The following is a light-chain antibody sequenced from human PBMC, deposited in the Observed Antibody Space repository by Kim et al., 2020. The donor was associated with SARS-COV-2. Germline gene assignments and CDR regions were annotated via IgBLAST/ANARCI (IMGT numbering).Light chain of an antibody. Sequence: GDSVTITCRASQTVGRWLAWYQQKPGTAPKVLIRDASVLQSGVPSRFSGSGSGTEFTLTINSLQPDDFSTYYCQHYNDYPYSFGQGTKLEIK. CDR2: DAS. CDR1: QTVGRW. V-gene: IGKV1-5*01. CDR3: QHYNDYPYS. J-gene: IGKJ2*03.